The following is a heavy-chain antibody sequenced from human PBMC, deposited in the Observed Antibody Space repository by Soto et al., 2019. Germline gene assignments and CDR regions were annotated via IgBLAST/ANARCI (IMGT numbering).Heavy chain of an antibody. J-gene: IGHJ3*02. D-gene: IGHD6-19*01. CDR3: ARAKTVAVAGSFDI. V-gene: IGHV3-21*01. CDR2: ISSSSSYI. CDR1: GFTFSSYS. Sequence: GSLSLSCAASGFTFSSYSMNWVRQAPGKGLEWVSSISSSSSYIYYADSVKGRFTISRDNAKNSLYLQMSSLRAEDTAVYYCARAKTVAVAGSFDIWGQGTMVTVSS.